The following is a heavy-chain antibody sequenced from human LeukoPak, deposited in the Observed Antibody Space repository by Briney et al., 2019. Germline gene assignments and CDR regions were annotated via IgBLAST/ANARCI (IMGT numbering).Heavy chain of an antibody. CDR2: INHSGST. J-gene: IGHJ5*02. Sequence: PSETLSLTCAVYGGSFSGYYWSWIRQPPGKGLEWIGEINHSGSTNYNPSLKSRVTISVDTSKNQFSLKLSPVTAADTAVYYCARDLTTRIAAAGAQFDPWGQGTLVTVSS. D-gene: IGHD6-13*01. CDR3: ARDLTTRIAAAGAQFDP. CDR1: GGSFSGYY. V-gene: IGHV4-34*01.